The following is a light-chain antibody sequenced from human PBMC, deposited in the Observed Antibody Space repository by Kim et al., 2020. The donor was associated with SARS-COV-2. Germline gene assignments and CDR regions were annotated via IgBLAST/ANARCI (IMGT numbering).Light chain of an antibody. Sequence: SITISCTGTNRDIVLHNFVAWYHQRPGKAPTLIIYDVSQRPSGVSNRFSGSNSDNTASLTISWLQPEDEADYYCCSYRSSSTLVVFGGGTQLTVL. V-gene: IGLV2-14*03. J-gene: IGLJ3*02. CDR3: CSYRSSSTLVV. CDR1: NRDIVLHNF. CDR2: DVS.